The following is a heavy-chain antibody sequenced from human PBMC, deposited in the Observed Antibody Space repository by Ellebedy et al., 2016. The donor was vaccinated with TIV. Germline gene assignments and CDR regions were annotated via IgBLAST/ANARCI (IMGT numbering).Heavy chain of an antibody. Sequence: GESLKISCAASGFIFSDHYMDWVRQAPGKGLEWVGRTRNKANSYTTEYAASVKGRFTISRDDSKNSLYLQMNSLKNEDTAVYYCARAYSSSWYSPGYWGQGTLVTVSS. J-gene: IGHJ4*02. D-gene: IGHD6-13*01. CDR3: ARAYSSSWYSPGY. CDR2: TRNKANSYTT. V-gene: IGHV3-72*01. CDR1: GFIFSDHY.